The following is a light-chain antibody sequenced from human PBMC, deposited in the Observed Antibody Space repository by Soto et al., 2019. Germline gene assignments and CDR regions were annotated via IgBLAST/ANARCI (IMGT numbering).Light chain of an antibody. Sequence: EIVLTQSPATLSLSPGERATLSCRASQSVSSYFAWYQQKPGQAPMLLIYDASNRATGIPARFSGSGSGTYFTLTISSLAAEDFAVYYCQQRSNWLTFGGGTKVEIK. CDR1: QSVSSY. J-gene: IGKJ4*01. V-gene: IGKV3-11*01. CDR2: DAS. CDR3: QQRSNWLT.